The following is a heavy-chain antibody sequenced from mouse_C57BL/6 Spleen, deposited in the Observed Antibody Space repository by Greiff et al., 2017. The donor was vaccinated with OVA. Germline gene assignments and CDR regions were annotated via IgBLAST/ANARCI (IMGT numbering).Heavy chain of an antibody. Sequence: VQLQQSGPELVKPGASVKISCKASGYSFTGYCMNWVKQSPEKSLEWIGEINPSTGGTTYNQKFKGKATLTVDKSSSTAYMQLKSLTSEDSAVYYCASAHYGNYGWYFDVWGTGTTVTVSS. D-gene: IGHD2-1*01. CDR2: INPSTGGT. CDR3: ASAHYGNYGWYFDV. CDR1: GYSFTGYC. J-gene: IGHJ1*03. V-gene: IGHV1-42*01.